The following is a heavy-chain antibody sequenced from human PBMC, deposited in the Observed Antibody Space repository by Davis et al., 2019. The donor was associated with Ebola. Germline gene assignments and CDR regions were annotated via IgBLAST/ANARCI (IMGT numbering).Heavy chain of an antibody. CDR2: INSDGSST. V-gene: IGHV3-74*01. D-gene: IGHD3-10*01. Sequence: HTGGSLRLSCAASGFTFSSYWMHWVRQAPGKGLVWVSRINSDGSSTSYADSVKGRFTISRDNAKHTLYLQMNSLRAEDTAVYYCARCPGYYGSGEAWFDPWGQGTLVTVSS. J-gene: IGHJ5*02. CDR3: ARCPGYYGSGEAWFDP. CDR1: GFTFSSYW.